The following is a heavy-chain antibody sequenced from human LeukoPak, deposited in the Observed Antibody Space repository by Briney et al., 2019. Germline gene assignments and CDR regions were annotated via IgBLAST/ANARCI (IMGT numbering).Heavy chain of an antibody. CDR2: IYYSGST. CDR3: ARQLSGYSSGWYLYYFDY. V-gene: IGHV4-59*08. CDR1: GGSFSDYS. D-gene: IGHD6-19*01. J-gene: IGHJ4*02. Sequence: PSETLSLTCAVYGGSFSDYSWSWIRQPPGKGLEWIGYIYYSGSTNYNPSLKSRVTISVDTSKNQFSLKLSSVTAADTAVYYCARQLSGYSSGWYLYYFDYWGQGTLVTVSS.